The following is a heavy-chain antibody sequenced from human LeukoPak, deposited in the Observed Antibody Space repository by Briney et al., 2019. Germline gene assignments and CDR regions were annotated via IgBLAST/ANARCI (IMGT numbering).Heavy chain of an antibody. Sequence: GGSLRLSCAASGFTFDDYAMHWVRQAPGKGLEWVSLISGDGGSTYYAGSVKGRFTISRDNSKNSLYLQMNSLRTEDTALYYCAKDMDYGSGSDPIIWGQGTMVTVSS. V-gene: IGHV3-43*02. CDR3: AKDMDYGSGSDPII. CDR1: GFTFDDYA. D-gene: IGHD3-10*01. CDR2: ISGDGGST. J-gene: IGHJ3*02.